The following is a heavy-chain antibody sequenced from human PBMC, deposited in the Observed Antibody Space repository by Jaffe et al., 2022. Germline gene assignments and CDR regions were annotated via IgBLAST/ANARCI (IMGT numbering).Heavy chain of an antibody. V-gene: IGHV3-48*03. Sequence: EVQLVESGGGLVQPGGSLRLSCAASGFTFSSYEMNWVRQAPGKGLEWVSYISSSGSTIYYADSVKGRFTISRDNAKNSLYLQMNSLRAEDTAVYYCARPYCSGGSCYRGEAFDIWGQGTMVTVSS. CDR2: ISSSGSTI. CDR1: GFTFSSYE. D-gene: IGHD2-15*01. CDR3: ARPYCSGGSCYRGEAFDI. J-gene: IGHJ3*02.